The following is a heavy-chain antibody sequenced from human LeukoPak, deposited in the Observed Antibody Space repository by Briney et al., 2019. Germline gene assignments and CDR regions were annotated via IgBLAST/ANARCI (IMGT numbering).Heavy chain of an antibody. CDR2: IYYSGST. J-gene: IGHJ4*02. CDR1: GGSISSSSYY. CDR3: ARGGSWSGDY. Sequence: SETLSLTCTVSGGSISSSSYYWGWIRQPPGKGLEWIGSIYYSGSTNYNPSLKSRVTISVDTSKNQFSLKLSSVTAADTAVYYCARGGSWSGDYWGQGTLVTVSS. V-gene: IGHV4-39*07. D-gene: IGHD6-13*01.